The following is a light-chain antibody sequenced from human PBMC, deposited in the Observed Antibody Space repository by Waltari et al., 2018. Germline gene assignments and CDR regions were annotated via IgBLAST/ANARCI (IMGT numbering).Light chain of an antibody. CDR1: QTPNF. CDR3: QQYGPSPLYT. V-gene: IGKV3-20*01. J-gene: IGKJ2*01. CDR2: DTS. Sequence: EIVLTHSPGTLSLSPGERATLSCRASQTPNFLAWYQQKPGQAPRLLIYDTSTRAIGIADRFSGSGSGTDFTLTISRLEPEDFAVYYCQQYGPSPLYTFGRGTKVEI.